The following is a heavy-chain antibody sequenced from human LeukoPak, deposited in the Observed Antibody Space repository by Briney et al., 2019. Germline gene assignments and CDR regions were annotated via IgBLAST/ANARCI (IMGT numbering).Heavy chain of an antibody. D-gene: IGHD3-3*01. Sequence: ASVKVSCKASGYTFTSYDINWVRQATGQGLGWMGWMNPNSGNTGYAQKFQGRVTMTRNTSISTAYMELSSLRSEDTAVYYCARVFGTYYDFWSGYSYYYYGMDVWGQGTTVTVSS. J-gene: IGHJ6*02. CDR1: GYTFTSYD. CDR3: ARVFGTYYDFWSGYSYYYYGMDV. CDR2: MNPNSGNT. V-gene: IGHV1-8*01.